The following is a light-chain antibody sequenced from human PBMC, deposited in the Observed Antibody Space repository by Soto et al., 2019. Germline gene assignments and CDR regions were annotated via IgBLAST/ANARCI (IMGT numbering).Light chain of an antibody. J-gene: IGLJ2*01. CDR1: SSDVGTYNY. Sequence: QSALTQPASVSGSPGQSITISCTGTSSDVGTYNYVSWYQQHPGKAPKLMIFDVSSRPSGVSNRFSGSKSGNTASLTISGLLAEDEADYYCSSYTTSSTVVFGGGTKLTVL. CDR2: DVS. V-gene: IGLV2-14*03. CDR3: SSYTTSSTVV.